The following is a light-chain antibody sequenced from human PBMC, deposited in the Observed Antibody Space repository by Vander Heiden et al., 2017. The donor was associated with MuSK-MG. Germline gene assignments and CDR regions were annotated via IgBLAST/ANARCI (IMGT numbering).Light chain of an antibody. J-gene: IGLJ2*01. CDR3: QSYDSSNQVV. V-gene: IGLV6-57*01. Sequence: NFILTQPHSVSESPRKTVTISCTRSSGSIASNYVQWYQQRPGSSPTTVIYEDNQRPSGVPDRFSGSIDSSSNSASLTISGLKTEDEADYYCQSYDSSNQVVFGGGTKLTVL. CDR1: SGSIASNY. CDR2: EDN.